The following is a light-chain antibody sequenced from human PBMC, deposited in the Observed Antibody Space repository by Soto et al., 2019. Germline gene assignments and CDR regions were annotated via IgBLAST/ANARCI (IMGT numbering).Light chain of an antibody. Sequence: DILMTQSPSSLSASVGDRVTITCRASQNIRGFLHWYKQKPGKAPKLLIYAASSLQSGVPSRFRGSGSGTDFTLTISSLKPEDFETYYCQQANRFPITFGQGTRLEIK. J-gene: IGKJ5*01. CDR2: AAS. CDR1: QNIRGF. CDR3: QQANRFPIT. V-gene: IGKV1-12*01.